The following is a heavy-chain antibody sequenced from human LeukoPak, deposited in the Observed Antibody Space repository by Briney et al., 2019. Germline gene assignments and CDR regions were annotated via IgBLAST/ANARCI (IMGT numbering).Heavy chain of an antibody. Sequence: SQTLSLTCAVSGGSISNHYWSLIRQPPGKGLEWIGYISYSVITKYNPALTGRVTISVAPSKNQFSLILSSVIAADTAFYYCARGPPDSQWLVWYYFDYWGQGTLVTVSS. J-gene: IGHJ4*02. CDR2: ISYSVIT. D-gene: IGHD6-19*01. V-gene: IGHV4-59*11. CDR1: GGSISNHY. CDR3: ARGPPDSQWLVWYYFDY.